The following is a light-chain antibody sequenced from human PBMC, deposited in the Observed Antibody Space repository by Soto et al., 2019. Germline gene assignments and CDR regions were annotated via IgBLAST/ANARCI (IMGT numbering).Light chain of an antibody. Sequence: DIQMTQSPSSVSASVGDRVSITCRASQGISNWLAWYQQKPGRAPKLLIYTGSSLQSGVPSRFSGPGSGTDFTRTISSLQPEDVATYYCQQANSFPLTFGGGTKVEIK. J-gene: IGKJ4*01. CDR3: QQANSFPLT. V-gene: IGKV1-12*01. CDR2: TGS. CDR1: QGISNW.